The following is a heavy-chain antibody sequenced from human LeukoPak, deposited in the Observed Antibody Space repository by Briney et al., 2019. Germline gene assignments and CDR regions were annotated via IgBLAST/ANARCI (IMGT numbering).Heavy chain of an antibody. CDR2: ISGSGGST. V-gene: IGHV3-23*01. J-gene: IGHJ4*02. D-gene: IGHD2-2*01. Sequence: GGSLRLSCAASGFTFSSYAMSWVRQAPGKGLEWVSAISGSGGSTYYADSVKGRFTISRENSRNTLYLQMNSLRAEDTAVYYCAKDRGGYCSSTSCSSYFDYWGQGTLVTVSS. CDR1: GFTFSSYA. CDR3: AKDRGGYCSSTSCSSYFDY.